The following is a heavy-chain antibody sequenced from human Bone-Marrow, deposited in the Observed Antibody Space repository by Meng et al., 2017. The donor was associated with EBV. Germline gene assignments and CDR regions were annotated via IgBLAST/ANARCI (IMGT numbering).Heavy chain of an antibody. J-gene: IGHJ4*02. Sequence: QLQLQESGPGLGKPSETLSLICTVSGASITTPNYYWGWIRQPPGKGLEWIGTFYSVTTTFYNPSLRSRLAISVDTSKNQFSLRLTSLTAADTAVYYCVRGYDYGDYVDYWGQGTLVTVSS. V-gene: IGHV4-39*07. D-gene: IGHD4-17*01. CDR2: FYSVTTT. CDR1: GASITTPNYY. CDR3: VRGYDYGDYVDY.